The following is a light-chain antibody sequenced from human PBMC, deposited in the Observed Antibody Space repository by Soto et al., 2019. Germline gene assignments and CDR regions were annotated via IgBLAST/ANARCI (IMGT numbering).Light chain of an antibody. Sequence: EIVMTQSPATLAVSPGDTATLSCRASQSLGGNLAWYQQKPGQAPRLLIFRASTRAPGVPARFSASGSGTEFTLTISGLQSEDFAVYFCQQYSNWPPWTFGPGTKVEIK. CDR3: QQYSNWPPWT. CDR1: QSLGGN. CDR2: RAS. V-gene: IGKV3-15*01. J-gene: IGKJ1*01.